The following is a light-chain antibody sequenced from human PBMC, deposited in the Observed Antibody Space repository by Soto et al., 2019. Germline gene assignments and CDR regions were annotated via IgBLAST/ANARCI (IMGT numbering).Light chain of an antibody. CDR2: GAS. CDR3: QQYGSSPPIT. Sequence: EIVLTQSPGTLSLSPGERATLSCRASQSVSSSYLAWYQQKPGQAPRLHIYGASSRATGIPYRFSGSGSGTDFTLTISRLEPEDFAVYYCQQYGSSPPITFGQGTRLEIK. J-gene: IGKJ5*01. V-gene: IGKV3-20*01. CDR1: QSVSSSY.